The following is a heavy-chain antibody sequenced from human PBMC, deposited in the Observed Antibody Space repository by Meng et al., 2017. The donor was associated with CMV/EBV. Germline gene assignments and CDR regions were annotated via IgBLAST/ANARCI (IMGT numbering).Heavy chain of an antibody. CDR2: INHSGST. CDR3: ARGESYYDFWIGSSSWFDP. D-gene: IGHD3-3*01. Sequence: SETLSLTCAVYGGSFIGYYWSWIRQPPGKGLEWIGEINHSGSTNYNPSLKSRVTISVDTSKNQFTLKLSSVTAADTAVYYGARGESYYDFWIGSSSWFDPWGQGTLVTVSS. CDR1: GGSFIGYY. V-gene: IGHV4-34*01. J-gene: IGHJ5*02.